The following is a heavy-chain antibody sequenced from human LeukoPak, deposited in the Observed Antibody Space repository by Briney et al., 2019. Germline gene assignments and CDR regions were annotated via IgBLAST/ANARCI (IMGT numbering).Heavy chain of an antibody. Sequence: SLKVSCKASGGTFSSYAISWVRQAPGQGLEWMGRIIPIFGTANYAQKFQGRVTITTDESTSTAYMEPSSLRSEDTAVYYCARSSLFGVVTGYFDYWGQGTLVTVSS. D-gene: IGHD3-3*01. J-gene: IGHJ4*02. CDR2: IIPIFGTA. CDR3: ARSSLFGVVTGYFDY. CDR1: GGTFSSYA. V-gene: IGHV1-69*05.